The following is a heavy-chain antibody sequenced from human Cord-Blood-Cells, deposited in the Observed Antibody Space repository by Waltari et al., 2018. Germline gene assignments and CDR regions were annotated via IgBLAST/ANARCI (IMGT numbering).Heavy chain of an antibody. CDR2: IIPSFGTA. CDR1: GGHFRSYA. V-gene: IGHV1-69*01. J-gene: IGHJ4*02. CDR3: ALHFD. Sequence: QVQLVQYGAEVKKPGSSVKVSCKASGGHFRSYAISWVRQAPGQGLERMGEIIPSFGTAIYAQKFLGRVTMTEDESTSTADMEVSSLRSEDTAVYYCALHFDCGQGTLGTVST. D-gene: IGHD3-16*01.